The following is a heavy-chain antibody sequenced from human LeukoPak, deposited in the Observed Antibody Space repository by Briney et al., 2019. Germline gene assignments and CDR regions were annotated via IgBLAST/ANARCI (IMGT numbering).Heavy chain of an antibody. CDR2: ISGTGGST. J-gene: IGHJ6*04. CDR3: AELGITMIGGV. D-gene: IGHD3-10*02. V-gene: IGHV3-23*01. CDR1: GFTFSTYG. Sequence: PGGSLRLSCAASGFTFSTYGMSWVRQAPGKGLEWVSAISGTGGSTYYADSVKGRFTISRDNAKNSLYLQMNSLRAEDTAVYYCAELGITMIGGVWGKGTTVTISS.